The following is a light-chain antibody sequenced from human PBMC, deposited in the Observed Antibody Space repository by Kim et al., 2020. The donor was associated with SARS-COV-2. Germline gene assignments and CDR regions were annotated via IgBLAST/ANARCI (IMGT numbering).Light chain of an antibody. CDR3: SAWDDSLSGAL. CDR1: SSNIASYY. J-gene: IGLJ2*01. Sequence: GRRVTISCSGNSSNIASYYVYWYQQLPGTAPRLLIYRNTQRPSGVPDRFSGSKSGTSASLAIGGLRSEDEADYYCSAWDDSLSGALFGGGTQLTVL. CDR2: RNT. V-gene: IGLV1-47*01.